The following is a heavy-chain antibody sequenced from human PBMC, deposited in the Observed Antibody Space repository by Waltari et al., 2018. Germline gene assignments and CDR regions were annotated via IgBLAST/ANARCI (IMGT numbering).Heavy chain of an antibody. CDR2: IYTGGSI. Sequence: QVQLQESGPGLVTPSQTLSLTCTVSGGSISSDTYWWTWIRQPAGKGLECIGRIYTGGSIDYNPSLKSRVTISVDTSKNQFSLKLTSVTAADTAVYYCARGRVPDVNVFDPWGQGTLVVVSS. CDR3: ARGRVPDVNVFDP. CDR1: GGSISSDTYW. J-gene: IGHJ5*02. V-gene: IGHV4-61*02. D-gene: IGHD2-2*01.